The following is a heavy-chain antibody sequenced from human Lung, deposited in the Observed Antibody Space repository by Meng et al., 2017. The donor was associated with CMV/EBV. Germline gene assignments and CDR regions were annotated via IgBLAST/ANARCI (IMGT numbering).Heavy chain of an antibody. CDR2: FSSMSTSM. J-gene: IGHJ4*02. CDR3: ALVPAATSFVDS. Sequence: LTXAASRIPVSAYTMNWVRQAPGKGLEWVSSFSSMSTSMSYADSVRGRFIVSRDNANNSLYLQMTGLRAEDTAVYYCALVPAATSFVDSWGQGTLVTVSS. V-gene: IGHV3-21*06. CDR1: RIPVSAYT. D-gene: IGHD2-2*01.